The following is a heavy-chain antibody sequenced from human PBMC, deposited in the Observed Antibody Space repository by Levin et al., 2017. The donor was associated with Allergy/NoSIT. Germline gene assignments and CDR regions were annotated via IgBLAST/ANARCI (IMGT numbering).Heavy chain of an antibody. CDR2: ISSRAART. Sequence: GGSLRLSCTAFRFSFSIYDMSWVRQAPGKGLEWVSSISSRAARTHYADSVKGRFTISRDNSNNTMYLEMKSLRAEDTAVYYCSNTAVLTSRADYWGQGTLVTVSS. CDR1: RFSFSIYD. D-gene: IGHD5-18*01. J-gene: IGHJ4*02. V-gene: IGHV3-23*01. CDR3: SNTAVLTSRADY.